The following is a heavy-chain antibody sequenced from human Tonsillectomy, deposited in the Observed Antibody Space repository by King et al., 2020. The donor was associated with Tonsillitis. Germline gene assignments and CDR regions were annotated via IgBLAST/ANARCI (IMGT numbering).Heavy chain of an antibody. CDR3: ARDPNLEWSHHHYYYGMDV. Sequence: VQLVESGGGVVQPGRSLRLSCAASGFTFSIYSMHWVRQAPGKGLEWVAVISNDGSNEYYADSVKGRFTIFRDNPKNTLYLQMNRLRAEDTAVYYCARDPNLEWSHHHYYYGMDVWGQGTTVTVSS. CDR1: GFTFSIYS. J-gene: IGHJ6*02. V-gene: IGHV3-30*04. CDR2: ISNDGSNE. D-gene: IGHD3-3*01.